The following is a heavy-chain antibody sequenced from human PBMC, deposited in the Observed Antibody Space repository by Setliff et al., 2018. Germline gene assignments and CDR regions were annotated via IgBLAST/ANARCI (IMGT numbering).Heavy chain of an antibody. J-gene: IGHJ4*02. D-gene: IGHD1-26*01. CDR2: INVSGGSA. V-gene: IGHV1-46*01. CDR3: ARAGDAATNRKGVFEF. CDR1: GYTFTRYY. Sequence: ASVKVSCKASGYTFTRYYMYWVRQAPGQGLEWMGTINVSGGSASYAEQFQGRVTMTRDTSTSTIYMELASLIYDDTAVYYCARAGDAATNRKGVFEFWGQGTLVTVSS.